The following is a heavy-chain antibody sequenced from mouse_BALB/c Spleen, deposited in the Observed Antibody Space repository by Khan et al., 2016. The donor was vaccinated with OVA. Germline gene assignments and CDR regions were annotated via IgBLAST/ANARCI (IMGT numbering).Heavy chain of an antibody. CDR2: IDPSDTYT. Sequence: QVQLQQSGAELVKPGASVKLSCKASGYTFTSYWMHWMKQRPGQGLEWIGEIDPSDTYTNYNQNFKGKATLTVDKCSSTAYMQLSSLTSEDSAVYYCARSYYYGSSTWIAYWGQGTLVTVSA. V-gene: IGHV1-69*02. CDR3: ARSYYYGSSTWIAY. J-gene: IGHJ3*01. CDR1: GYTFTSYW. D-gene: IGHD1-1*01.